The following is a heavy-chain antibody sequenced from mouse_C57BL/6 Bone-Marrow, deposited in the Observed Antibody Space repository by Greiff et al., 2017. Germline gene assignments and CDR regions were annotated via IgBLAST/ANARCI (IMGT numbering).Heavy chain of an antibody. CDR2: IYPRSGNT. V-gene: IGHV1-81*01. CDR1: GYTFTSYG. D-gene: IGHD2-1*01. Sequence: QVQPQQSGAELARPGASVKLSCKASGYTFTSYGISWVKQRTGQGLEWIGEIYPRSGNTYYNEKFKGKATLTADKSSSTAYMELRSLTSEDSAVYFCARPPRYGNYPWFAYWGQGTLVTVSA. J-gene: IGHJ3*01. CDR3: ARPPRYGNYPWFAY.